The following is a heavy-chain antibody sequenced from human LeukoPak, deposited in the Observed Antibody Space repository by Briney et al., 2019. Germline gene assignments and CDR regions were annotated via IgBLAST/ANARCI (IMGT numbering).Heavy chain of an antibody. Sequence: PGGSLRLSCAASGFTFSSYAMNWARQAPGEGLEWVSTITGSGGDTYYADSVKGRFTISRDSSKNTLYLQMNSLRAEDTAIYYCAKDPYVGGGYHFDSWGQGTLVTVSS. V-gene: IGHV3-23*01. J-gene: IGHJ4*02. CDR2: ITGSGGDT. D-gene: IGHD3-22*01. CDR1: GFTFSSYA. CDR3: AKDPYVGGGYHFDS.